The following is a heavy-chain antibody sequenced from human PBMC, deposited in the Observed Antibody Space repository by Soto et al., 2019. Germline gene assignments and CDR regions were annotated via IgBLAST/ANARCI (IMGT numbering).Heavy chain of an antibody. D-gene: IGHD6-19*01. Sequence: ASVKVSCKASGYTFTGYYMHWVRQAPGQGLEWMGWINPNSGGTNYAQKFQGWVTMTRETSISTAYMELSRLRSDDTAVYYCARDLRSGIAVAGIGGYWGQGTLVTVSS. J-gene: IGHJ4*02. CDR2: INPNSGGT. CDR3: ARDLRSGIAVAGIGGY. V-gene: IGHV1-2*04. CDR1: GYTFTGYY.